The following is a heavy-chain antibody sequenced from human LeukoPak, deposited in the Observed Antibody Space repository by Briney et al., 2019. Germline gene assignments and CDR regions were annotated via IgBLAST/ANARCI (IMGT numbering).Heavy chain of an antibody. V-gene: IGHV3-30*18. Sequence: GGSLRLSCAASGFTFSSYGMHWVRQAPGKGLEWVAVISYDGSNKYYADSVKGRFTISRDNSKNTLYLQMNSLRAEDTAVYYCAKDCYYDSSGYYYPFRSACFDYWGQGTLVTVSS. CDR3: AKDCYYDSSGYYYPFRSACFDY. J-gene: IGHJ4*02. CDR1: GFTFSSYG. CDR2: ISYDGSNK. D-gene: IGHD3-22*01.